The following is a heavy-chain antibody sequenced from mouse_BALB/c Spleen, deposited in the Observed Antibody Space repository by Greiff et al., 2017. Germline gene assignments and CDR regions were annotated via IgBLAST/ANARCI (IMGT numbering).Heavy chain of an antibody. CDR3: ARERTTPNAMDY. CDR2: IYPGNGDT. D-gene: IGHD5-5*01. CDR1: GYTFTSYN. V-gene: IGHV1-12*01. J-gene: IGHJ4*01. Sequence: QPGAELVKPGASVKMSCKASGYTFTSYNMHWVKQTPGQGLEWIGAIYPGNGDTSYNQKFKGKATLTADKSSSTAYMQLSSLTSEDSAVYYCARERTTPNAMDYWGQGTSVTVSS.